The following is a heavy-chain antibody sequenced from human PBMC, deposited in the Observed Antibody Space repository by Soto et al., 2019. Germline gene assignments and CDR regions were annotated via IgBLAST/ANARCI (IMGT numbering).Heavy chain of an antibody. Sequence: GGSLRLSCAASGFTFSSYSMNWVRQAPGKGLEWVSSISSSSSYIYYADSVKGRFTISRDNAKHSLYLQMNSLRAEDTAVYYCARERRTQIDYWGQGTLVTVSS. CDR2: ISSSSSYI. V-gene: IGHV3-21*01. J-gene: IGHJ4*02. CDR3: ARERRTQIDY. CDR1: GFTFSSYS.